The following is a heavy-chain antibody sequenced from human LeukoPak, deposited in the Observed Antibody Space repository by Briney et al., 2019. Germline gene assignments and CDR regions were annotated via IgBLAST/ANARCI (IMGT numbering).Heavy chain of an antibody. CDR1: GFTCSSYA. J-gene: IGHJ3*02. D-gene: IGHD3-10*01. Sequence: PGGSMRLSCAASGFTCSSYAMSWVSPAPGKGLEWVSAISGSGGSTYYADSGKGRFTISRDNAKNPLHLQMNSLRAEDTALYYCARQGSKALLWFGDPIGTAADAFDIWGQGTMVTVSS. CDR2: ISGSGGST. V-gene: IGHV3-23*01. CDR3: ARQGSKALLWFGDPIGTAADAFDI.